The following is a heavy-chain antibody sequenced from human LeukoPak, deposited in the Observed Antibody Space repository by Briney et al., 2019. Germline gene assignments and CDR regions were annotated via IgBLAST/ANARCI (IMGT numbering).Heavy chain of an antibody. CDR3: AKKGRELLSYMDV. V-gene: IGHV3-23*01. CDR2: ISGSGGST. CDR1: GFTFSSYG. Sequence: GGSLRLSCAASGFTFSSYGMSWVRQAPGKGLKWVSAISGSGGSTYYADSVKGRFTISRDNSKNTLYLQMNSLRAEDTAVYYCAKKGRELLSYMDVWGKGTTVTISS. D-gene: IGHD1-26*01. J-gene: IGHJ6*03.